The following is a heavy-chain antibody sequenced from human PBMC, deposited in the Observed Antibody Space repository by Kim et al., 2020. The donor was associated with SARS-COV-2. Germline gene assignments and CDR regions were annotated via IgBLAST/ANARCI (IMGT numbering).Heavy chain of an antibody. V-gene: IGHV4-34*01. CDR3: ARGPRYCSSTSCYLRGRGQQLQPYYFDY. Sequence: SETLSLTCAVYGGSFSGYYWSWIRQPPGKGLEWIGEINHSGSTNYNPSLKSRVTISVDTSKNQFSLKLSSVTAADTAVYYCARGPRYCSSTSCYLRGRGQQLQPYYFDYWGQGTLVTVSS. CDR1: GGSFSGYY. D-gene: IGHD2-2*01. J-gene: IGHJ4*02. CDR2: INHSGST.